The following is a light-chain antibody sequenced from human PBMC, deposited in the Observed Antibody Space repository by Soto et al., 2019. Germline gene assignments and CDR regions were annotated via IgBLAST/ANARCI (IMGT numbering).Light chain of an antibody. CDR1: GSDIGSYNY. CDR3: NSYTSASTYV. Sequence: QSVLTQPASVSGSPGQSITISCTGTGSDIGSYNYVSWYQHHPGKVHKFIIYDVTNRPSGVSDRFSGSKSGNTASLTISGLQAEDEADYYRNSYTSASTYVFGTGTKVTVL. J-gene: IGLJ1*01. CDR2: DVT. V-gene: IGLV2-14*03.